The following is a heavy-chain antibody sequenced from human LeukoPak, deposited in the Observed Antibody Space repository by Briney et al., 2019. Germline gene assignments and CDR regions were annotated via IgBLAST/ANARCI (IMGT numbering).Heavy chain of an antibody. Sequence: PGGSLRLSCAASGFTFSSYAMHWVRQAPGKGLEYAPAISSNGGSTYYANSVKGRFTISRDNSKNTLYLQMGSLRAEDMAVYYCARSDSSGWYWNAFDIWGQGTMVTVSS. D-gene: IGHD6-19*01. J-gene: IGHJ3*02. V-gene: IGHV3-64*01. CDR2: ISSNGGST. CDR3: ARSDSSGWYWNAFDI. CDR1: GFTFSSYA.